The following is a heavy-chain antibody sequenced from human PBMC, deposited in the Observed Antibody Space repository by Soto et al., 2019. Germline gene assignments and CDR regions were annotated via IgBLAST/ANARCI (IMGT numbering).Heavy chain of an antibody. CDR2: IWYDSSNK. Sequence: QVQLVESGGGVVQAGRSLRLSCAASGFTFRSNGMNWVRQAPGKGLEWVATIWYDSSNKYYADSVKGRFTISRDNSKNTLYVQMNNLRAEDTAVYYCTKEGNMGSSSWYYFDYWGQGTLVTVSS. CDR3: TKEGNMGSSSWYYFDY. D-gene: IGHD6-13*01. V-gene: IGHV3-33*06. J-gene: IGHJ4*02. CDR1: GFTFRSNG.